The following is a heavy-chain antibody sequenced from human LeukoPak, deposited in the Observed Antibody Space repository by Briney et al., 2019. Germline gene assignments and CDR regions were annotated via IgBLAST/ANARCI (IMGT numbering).Heavy chain of an antibody. CDR3: ARGRSGRAGYFDY. CDR1: GGSFSGYY. J-gene: IGHJ4*02. V-gene: IGHV4-34*01. Sequence: PSETLSLTCAVYGGSFSGYYWSWIRQPPGKGLEWIGEINHSGSTNYNPSLKSRVTISVDTSKNQFSLKLSSVTAADTAVYYCARGRSGRAGYFDYWGQGTLVTVSS. D-gene: IGHD2-15*01. CDR2: INHSGST.